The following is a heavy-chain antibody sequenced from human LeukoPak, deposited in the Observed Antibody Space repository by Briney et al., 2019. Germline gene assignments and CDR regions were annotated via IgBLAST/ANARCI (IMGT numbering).Heavy chain of an antibody. CDR1: GGSFSGYY. V-gene: IGHV4-34*01. D-gene: IGHD6-13*01. J-gene: IGHJ4*02. CDR3: ARGPGTWYYY. CDR2: INHSGST. Sequence: SETLSLTCAVYGGSFSGYYWSWIRQPPGKGLEWIGEINHSGSTNYNPSLKSRVTISIDTSKNQFSLKLSSVTAADTALYYYARGPGTWYYYWGQGTLVTVSS.